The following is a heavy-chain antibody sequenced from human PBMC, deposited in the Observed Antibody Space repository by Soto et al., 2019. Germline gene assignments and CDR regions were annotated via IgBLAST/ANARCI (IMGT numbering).Heavy chain of an antibody. CDR3: ARQEDRSGWYPY. D-gene: IGHD6-19*01. V-gene: IGHV3-53*02. CDR2: IHSDGST. J-gene: IGHJ4*02. Sequence: EVHLVETGGGVIQPGGSLRLSCEASGFTVSGNYMSWVRQAPGKGLEWVSVIHSDGSTYYVDSVKGRFTISRDNSKNTLDLQMNSLGAEDTAVYYCARQEDRSGWYPYWGQRTLFAVSA. CDR1: GFTVSGNY.